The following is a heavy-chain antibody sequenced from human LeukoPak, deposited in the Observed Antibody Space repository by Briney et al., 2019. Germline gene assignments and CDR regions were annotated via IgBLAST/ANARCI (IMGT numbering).Heavy chain of an antibody. CDR3: ARTYDFGRGPPGDAFDN. J-gene: IGHJ3*02. Sequence: GGSLRLSCAASGFTFSGYSINWVRQAPGKGPEWVSYIDARTGITYYADSVQGRFTISRDNAKESVFLQMNRLRVDDTAVYYCARTYDFGRGPPGDAFDNWGQGTPVTVSS. CDR2: IDARTGIT. CDR1: GFTFSGYS. V-gene: IGHV3-48*01. D-gene: IGHD3-3*01.